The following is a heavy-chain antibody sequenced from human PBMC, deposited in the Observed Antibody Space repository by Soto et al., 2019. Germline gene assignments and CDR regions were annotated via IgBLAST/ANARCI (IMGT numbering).Heavy chain of an antibody. Sequence: ASVKVSCKASGYTFTSYAMYWVRQAPGQRLEWMGWINAGNGNTKYSQKFQGRVTITRDTSASTAYMELSSLRSEDTAVYYCARAGGYSGYGDYYYYYMDVWGKGTTVTVSS. V-gene: IGHV1-3*01. D-gene: IGHD5-12*01. J-gene: IGHJ6*03. CDR3: ARAGGYSGYGDYYYYYMDV. CDR1: GYTFTSYA. CDR2: INAGNGNT.